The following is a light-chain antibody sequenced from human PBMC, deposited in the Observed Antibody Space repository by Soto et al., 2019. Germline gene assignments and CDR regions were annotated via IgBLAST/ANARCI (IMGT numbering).Light chain of an antibody. Sequence: QCVLTQPPSVSGAPGQRVTISCTGSSSNIGAGYDVHWYQQLPGTAPKLLIYGNSNRPSGVPDRFSGSKSGTSASLAITGLQAEDEADYYCQSYDSFCVFGTGTKVTVL. CDR2: GNS. CDR1: SSNIGAGYD. CDR3: QSYDSFCV. V-gene: IGLV1-40*01. J-gene: IGLJ1*01.